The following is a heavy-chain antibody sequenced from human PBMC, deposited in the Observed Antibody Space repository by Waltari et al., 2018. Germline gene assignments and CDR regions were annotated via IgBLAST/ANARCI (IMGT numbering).Heavy chain of an antibody. CDR2: ISGPALTT. V-gene: IGHV3-23*01. Sequence: EVQLLESGGGLVQPGGSLRPSCAASGFPVISCAMTWVRQAPGEGLEWVSSISGPALTTFYADSVKGRFSVSRDNSKNTLYLQINGLRADDTAVYYCAKAGGIAAAEFQFDFWGRGTLVTVSS. CDR3: AKAGGIAAAEFQFDF. D-gene: IGHD6-13*01. J-gene: IGHJ4*02. CDR1: GFPVISCA.